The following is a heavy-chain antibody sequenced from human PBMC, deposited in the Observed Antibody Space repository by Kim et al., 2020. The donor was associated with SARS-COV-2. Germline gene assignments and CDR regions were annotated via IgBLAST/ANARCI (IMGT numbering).Heavy chain of an antibody. V-gene: IGHV4-39*01. CDR3: ASTDSRRVATQKGY. CDR2: IFYSGTT. Sequence: SETLSLTCTVSGGSLSSSSYYWGWIRQPPGKGLEWIGIIFYSGTTYYHPSLKSQVTISVDTSKNRFTLTLCSVTAADSAGYDCASTDSRRVATQKGYWGQGTLVTVSS. D-gene: IGHD5-12*01. J-gene: IGHJ4*02. CDR1: GGSLSSSSYY.